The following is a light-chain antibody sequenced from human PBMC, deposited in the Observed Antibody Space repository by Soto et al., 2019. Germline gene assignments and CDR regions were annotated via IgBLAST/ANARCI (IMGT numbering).Light chain of an antibody. CDR3: QQYNDHLTWT. Sequence: DIQMTQSPSTLSASVGDRVTITCRASQSISKWLAWYQQKPGKAPKVLIFDASFLESGVPSRFSGSGSGTEFTLTISSLQPDDFATYYCQQYNDHLTWTIGQATKVDIK. V-gene: IGKV1-5*01. J-gene: IGKJ1*01. CDR2: DAS. CDR1: QSISKW.